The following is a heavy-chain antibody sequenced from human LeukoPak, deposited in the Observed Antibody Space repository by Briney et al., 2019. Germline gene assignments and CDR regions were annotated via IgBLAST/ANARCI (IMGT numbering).Heavy chain of an antibody. CDR3: ARGRELLEGGFDY. Sequence: SETLSLTCTVSGGSISSYYWSWIRQPPGKGLEWIGYIYYSGSTNYNPSLKSRVTISVDTSKNQFSLKLSSETAADTAVYYCARGRELLEGGFDYWGQGTLVTVSS. D-gene: IGHD1-26*01. V-gene: IGHV4-59*01. CDR1: GGSISSYY. J-gene: IGHJ4*02. CDR2: IYYSGST.